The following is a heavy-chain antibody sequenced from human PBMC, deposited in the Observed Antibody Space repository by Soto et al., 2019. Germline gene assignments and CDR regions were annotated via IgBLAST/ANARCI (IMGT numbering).Heavy chain of an antibody. CDR1: GFTFSSYS. CDR2: ISSSSSYI. J-gene: IGHJ4*02. V-gene: IGHV3-21*01. Sequence: GGSLRLSCAASGFTFSSYSMNWVRQAPGKGLEWVSSISSSSSYIYYADSVKGRFTISRDNAKNSLYLQMHSLRAEDTAVYYCVRDRGSTSSENYFDHWGQGTLVTVSS. D-gene: IGHD2-2*01. CDR3: VRDRGSTSSENYFDH.